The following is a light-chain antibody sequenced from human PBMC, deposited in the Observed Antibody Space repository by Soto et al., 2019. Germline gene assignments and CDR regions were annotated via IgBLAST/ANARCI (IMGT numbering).Light chain of an antibody. V-gene: IGLV2-11*01. J-gene: IGLJ3*02. Sequence: QSVLTQPRSVSGAPGQSVTLSCTGTRSDVGFYNYVSWYQQHPGKAPKLMIYGVSTRPSGVPDRFSASKSGNTASLTISGRQAEDEADYYCCSYAGSYSVFGGGTKLTVL. CDR2: GVS. CDR3: CSYAGSYSV. CDR1: RSDVGFYNY.